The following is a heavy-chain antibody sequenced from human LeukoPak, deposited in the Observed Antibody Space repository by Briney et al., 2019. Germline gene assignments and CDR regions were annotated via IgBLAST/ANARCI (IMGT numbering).Heavy chain of an antibody. J-gene: IGHJ4*02. CDR2: ISSSSSYI. CDR3: ARDLPRYCSGGSCYRAGY. V-gene: IGHV3-21*01. CDR1: GFTFSSYS. D-gene: IGHD2-15*01. Sequence: GGSLRLSCAASGFTFSSYSMNWVRQAPGKGLEWVSSISSSSSYIYHADSVKGRFTISRDNAKNSLYLQMNSLRAEDTAVYYCARDLPRYCSGGSCYRAGYWGQGTLVTVSS.